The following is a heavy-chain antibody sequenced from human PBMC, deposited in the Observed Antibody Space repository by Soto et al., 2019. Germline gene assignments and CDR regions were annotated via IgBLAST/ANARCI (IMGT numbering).Heavy chain of an antibody. CDR3: ARDLWGYCGTDCYPLDV. Sequence: SETLSLTCTVSGGSISGYYWSWIRQPPGKGLEWIGYMYNTGSTVYNPSLKSRVTISVDTSKNLFSLKLNSVTAADTAVYYCARDLWGYCGTDCYPLDVWGQGTTVTVSS. J-gene: IGHJ6*02. D-gene: IGHD2-21*02. CDR1: GGSISGYY. V-gene: IGHV4-59*01. CDR2: MYNTGST.